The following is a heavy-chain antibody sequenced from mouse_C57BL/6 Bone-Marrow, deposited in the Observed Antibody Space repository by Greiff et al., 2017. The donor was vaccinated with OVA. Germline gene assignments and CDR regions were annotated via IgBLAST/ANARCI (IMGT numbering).Heavy chain of an antibody. J-gene: IGHJ2*01. CDR3: ASAVVGY. CDR1: GYTFTSYW. D-gene: IGHD1-1*01. V-gene: IGHV1-69*01. CDR2: IDPSDSYT. Sequence: QVQLQQPGAELVMPGASVKLSCTASGYTFTSYWMHWVQQRPGQGLEWIGEIDPSDSYTHYPQNFKGKSTLPVDKSSRTADMQLSSLTAEDSAVYYCASAVVGYWGQGTTLTVSS.